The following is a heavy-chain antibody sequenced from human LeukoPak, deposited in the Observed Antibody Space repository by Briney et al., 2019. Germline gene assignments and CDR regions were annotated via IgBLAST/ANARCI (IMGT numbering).Heavy chain of an antibody. Sequence: PGGSLRLSCAASGSTFSSHWMHWVRQAPGKGLVWVSRVKGDGTFTNYADSVYGRFTISRDNAKNTLYLHMHSLRAEDTAVYYCVRDGDDFNFDYWGQGNLVTVSS. V-gene: IGHV3-74*01. J-gene: IGHJ4*02. D-gene: IGHD5-24*01. CDR2: VKGDGTFT. CDR3: VRDGDDFNFDY. CDR1: GSTFSSHW.